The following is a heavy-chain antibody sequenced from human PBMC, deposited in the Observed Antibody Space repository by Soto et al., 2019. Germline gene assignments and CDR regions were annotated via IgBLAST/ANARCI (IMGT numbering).Heavy chain of an antibody. J-gene: IGHJ5*02. CDR1: AYTFTDYY. Sequence: GDSVKVSCKASAYTFTDYYIHWVRQAPGQGLEWMGWINPNSGGSYFAQKFLGRVTMTRDTSITTAYMELSRLRSDDTAVYYCARALPEIRMMEGGSFDPWGQGTVVTVS. V-gene: IGHV1-2*02. D-gene: IGHD1-1*01. CDR2: INPNSGGS. CDR3: ARALPEIRMMEGGSFDP.